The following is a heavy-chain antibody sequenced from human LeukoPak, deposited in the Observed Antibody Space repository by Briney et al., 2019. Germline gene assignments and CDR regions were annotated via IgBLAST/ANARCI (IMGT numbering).Heavy chain of an antibody. CDR3: ARASSSWSTAFDY. D-gene: IGHD6-13*01. CDR1: GGTFSSYA. J-gene: IGHJ4*02. V-gene: IGHV1-69*13. CDR2: IIPIFGTA. Sequence: SVKVSCEASGGTFSSYAISWVRQAPGQGLEWMGGIIPIFGTANYAQKFQGRVTITADESTSTAYMELSSLRSEDTAVYYRARASSSWSTAFDYWGQGTLVTVSS.